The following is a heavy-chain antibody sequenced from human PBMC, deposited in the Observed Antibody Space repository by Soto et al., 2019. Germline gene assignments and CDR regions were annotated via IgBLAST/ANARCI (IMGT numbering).Heavy chain of an antibody. V-gene: IGHV1-8*01. CDR2: MNPNSGNT. Sequence: GASVKVSCKASGYTFTSYDINWVRQATGQGLEWMGWMNPNSGNTGYAQKFQGRVTMTRNTSISTAYMELSSLRSEDTAVYYCARGPGAPRDFWSGYFPDYYYMDVWGKGTTVTVSS. J-gene: IGHJ6*03. D-gene: IGHD3-3*01. CDR1: GYTFTSYD. CDR3: ARGPGAPRDFWSGYFPDYYYMDV.